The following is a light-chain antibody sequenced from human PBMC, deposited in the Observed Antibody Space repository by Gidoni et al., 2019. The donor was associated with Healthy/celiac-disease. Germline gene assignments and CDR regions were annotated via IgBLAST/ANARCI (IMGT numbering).Light chain of an antibody. CDR3: QQSDSTPQT. J-gene: IGKJ1*01. Sequence: DIQMTQSPSSLSAAVGDRVTTTCRASQSISSYLNWYQQKPGKAPKLLIYAASSLQIGVPSRFSGRGSGTDFTLTISSLQPEDFATYYCQQSDSTPQTFGQGTKVEIK. CDR2: AAS. V-gene: IGKV1-39*01. CDR1: QSISSY.